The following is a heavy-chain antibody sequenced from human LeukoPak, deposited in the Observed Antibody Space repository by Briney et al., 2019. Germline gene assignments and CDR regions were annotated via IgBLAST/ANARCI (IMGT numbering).Heavy chain of an antibody. J-gene: IGHJ6*03. CDR1: GFMFSTYD. V-gene: IGHV3-13*01. D-gene: IGHD4-17*01. CDR3: ARATVIGHTPVPGYMDV. Sequence: GGSLRLSCAASGFMFSTYDMHWVRQVSGEGLEWVSSIGTIGDTFYPGSVKGRFTISRENAKNSLYLQMNGLRVGDTAVYYCARATVIGHTPVPGYMDVWGKGTTVIVSS. CDR2: IGTIGDT.